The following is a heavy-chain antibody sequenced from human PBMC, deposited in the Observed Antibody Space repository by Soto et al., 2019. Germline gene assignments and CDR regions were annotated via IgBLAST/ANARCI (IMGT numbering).Heavy chain of an antibody. D-gene: IGHD6-19*01. V-gene: IGHV4-39*07. CDR2: IYYSGSS. Sequence: SETLSLTCTVSGGSISSSSYYWGWIRQPPGKGLEWIGSIYYSGSSYYNPSLKSRVTISVDTSKNQFSLKLSSVTAADTAVYYCASTAHSSGWYRGVFDYRGQGSSVIVSS. CDR1: GGSISSSSYY. CDR3: ASTAHSSGWYRGVFDY. J-gene: IGHJ4*02.